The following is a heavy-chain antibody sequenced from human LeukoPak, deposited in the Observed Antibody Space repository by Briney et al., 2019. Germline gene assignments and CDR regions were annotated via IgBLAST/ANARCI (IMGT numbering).Heavy chain of an antibody. D-gene: IGHD3-22*01. V-gene: IGHV3-7*01. CDR3: ARDYYDSSGYYSPLFDY. Sequence: GGSLRLSCAASGFTFSTYWMSWVRQAPGKGLEWVANIKQDGSEKHYVDSVKGGFTISRDNAKNSLYLQMNSLRAEDTAVYYCARDYYDSSGYYSPLFDYWGQGTLVTVSS. CDR2: IKQDGSEK. J-gene: IGHJ4*02. CDR1: GFTFSTYW.